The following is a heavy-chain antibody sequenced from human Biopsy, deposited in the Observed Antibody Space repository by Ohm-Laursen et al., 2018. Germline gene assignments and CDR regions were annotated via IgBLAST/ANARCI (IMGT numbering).Heavy chain of an antibody. CDR3: AADIIFTLDS. V-gene: IGHV1-24*01. CDR1: GHALSELS. CDR2: FSPEEGET. D-gene: IGHD2/OR15-2a*01. Sequence: AASVKVSCKVSGHALSELSMHWVRQSPGKGLEWMGGFSPEEGETLYAQKFQGRVTMSEDTSTDTAYMELSGLTSEDTAVYYCAADIIFTLDSWGQGTLVTVSS. J-gene: IGHJ4*02.